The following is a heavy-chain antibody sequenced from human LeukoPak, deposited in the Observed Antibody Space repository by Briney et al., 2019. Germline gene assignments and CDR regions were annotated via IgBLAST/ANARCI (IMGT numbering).Heavy chain of an antibody. D-gene: IGHD3-9*01. Sequence: SETLSLTCTVPGGSISSSSYYWGWIRQPPGKGLEWIGSIYYSGSTYYNPSLKSRVTISVDTSKNQFSLKLSSVTAADTAVYYCARDRTDILTTQTVDYWGQGTLVTVSS. CDR1: GGSISSSSYY. J-gene: IGHJ4*02. V-gene: IGHV4-39*07. CDR3: ARDRTDILTTQTVDY. CDR2: IYYSGST.